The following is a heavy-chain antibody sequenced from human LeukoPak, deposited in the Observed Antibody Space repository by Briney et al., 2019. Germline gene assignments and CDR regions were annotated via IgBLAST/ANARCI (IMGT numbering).Heavy chain of an antibody. CDR2: ISSSSSYI. V-gene: IGHV3-21*01. CDR1: GFTFSSYS. CDR3: ARSTVTTGLAFDY. J-gene: IGHJ4*02. Sequence: GGSLRLSCAASGFTFSSYSMNWVRRAQGKGLERVSSISSSSSYIYYADSVKGRFTISRDNAKNSLYLQMNSLRAADTAVYYCARSTVTTGLAFDYWGQGTLVTVSS. D-gene: IGHD4-11*01.